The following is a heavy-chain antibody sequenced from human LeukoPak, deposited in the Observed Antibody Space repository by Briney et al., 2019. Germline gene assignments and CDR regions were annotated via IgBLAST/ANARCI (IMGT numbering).Heavy chain of an antibody. CDR3: ARDWYSSGWYGMDV. V-gene: IGHV1-8*01. CDR1: GYTFTSYD. J-gene: IGHJ6*02. D-gene: IGHD6-19*01. Sequence: ASVKVSCKASGYTFTSYDINWVRQATGQGLEWMGWMNPNSGNTGYAQKFQGRVTMTRNTSISTAYMELSSLRSEDTAVYYCARDWYSSGWYGMDVWGQGTTVTVSS. CDR2: MNPNSGNT.